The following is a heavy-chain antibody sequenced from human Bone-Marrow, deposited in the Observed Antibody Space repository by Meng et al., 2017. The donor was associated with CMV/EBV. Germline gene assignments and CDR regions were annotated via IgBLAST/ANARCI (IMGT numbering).Heavy chain of an antibody. CDR2: IYYSGST. Sequence: QLQLQESGPGLVKPSEXPSLTCPVLGGSISSSSYYWGWIRQPPGKGLEWIGSIYYSGSTYYNPSLKSRVTISVDTSKNQFSLKLSSVTAADTAVYYCARGGYCSSTSCSENWFDPWGQGTLVTVSS. J-gene: IGHJ5*02. D-gene: IGHD2-2*01. V-gene: IGHV4-39*07. CDR3: ARGGYCSSTSCSENWFDP. CDR1: GGSISSSSYY.